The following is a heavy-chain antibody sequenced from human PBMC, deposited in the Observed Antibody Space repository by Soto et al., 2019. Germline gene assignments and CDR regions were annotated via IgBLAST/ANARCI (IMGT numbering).Heavy chain of an antibody. CDR3: AGRRRPYFDY. V-gene: IGHV4-59*01. Sequence: PSETLSLTCTVSGGSISNYYWSWIRQPPGKGLEWIGYIYYSGSTNYNPSLRGRVTISVDTSKNQFSLKLSSVTAADTAVYYCAGRRRPYFDYWGQGTLVTVSS. CDR1: GGSISNYY. CDR2: IYYSGST. J-gene: IGHJ4*02.